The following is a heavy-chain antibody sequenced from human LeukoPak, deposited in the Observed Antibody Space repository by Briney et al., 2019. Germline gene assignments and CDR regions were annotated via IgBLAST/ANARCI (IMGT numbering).Heavy chain of an antibody. J-gene: IGHJ5*02. CDR3: ARRKRPIVVVPAAPFDP. Sequence: SETLSLTCTVSGASISSYYWSWIRQPPGKGLEWIGYIYYSGSTNYNPSLKSRVTISVDTSKNQFSLKLSSVTAADTAVYYCARRKRPIVVVPAAPFDPWGQGTLVTVSS. CDR2: IYYSGST. V-gene: IGHV4-59*12. D-gene: IGHD2-2*01. CDR1: GASISSYY.